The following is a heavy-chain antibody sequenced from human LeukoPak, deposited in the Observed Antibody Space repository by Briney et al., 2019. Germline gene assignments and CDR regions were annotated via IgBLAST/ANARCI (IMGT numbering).Heavy chain of an antibody. CDR2: IYSGGST. CDR3: TREVGTKSKAYFDY. D-gene: IGHD1-26*01. V-gene: IGHV3-53*01. J-gene: IGHJ4*02. CDR1: GFTVSSNY. Sequence: GGSLRLSCAASGFTVSSNYMSWVRQAPGKGLEWVSVIYSGGSTYYADSVKGRFTISRDNSKNTLYLQLNSLRVEDTARYYCTREVGTKSKAYFDYWGQGALVTVSS.